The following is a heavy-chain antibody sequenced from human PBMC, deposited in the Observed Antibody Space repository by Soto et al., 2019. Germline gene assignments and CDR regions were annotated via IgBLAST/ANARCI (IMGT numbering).Heavy chain of an antibody. Sequence: QVQLQESGPGLVKPSETLSLTCTVSGGSISSYYWSWIRQPPGKGLEWIGYIYYSGSTNYNPSLKSRVTISVDTSKNQFSLKLSSVTAADTAVYYCARDQGGSLDYWGQGNLVTVSS. CDR1: GGSISSYY. CDR3: ARDQGGSLDY. D-gene: IGHD5-12*01. CDR2: IYYSGST. V-gene: IGHV4-59*01. J-gene: IGHJ4*02.